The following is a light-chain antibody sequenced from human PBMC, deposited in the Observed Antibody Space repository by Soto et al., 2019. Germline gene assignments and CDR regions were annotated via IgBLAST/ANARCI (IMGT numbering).Light chain of an antibody. CDR2: GAS. CDR3: QQYVNWPPRHT. Sequence: EIVMTQSPATLSVSPGERATLSCRASQSVGTDLAWYQQKPGQGPRLLIYGASIRFSGVPARFSGSGSGTDFTLTIDSLQSEDFAIYYCQQYVNWPPRHTFGQGTKLEF. V-gene: IGKV3-15*01. J-gene: IGKJ2*01. CDR1: QSVGTD.